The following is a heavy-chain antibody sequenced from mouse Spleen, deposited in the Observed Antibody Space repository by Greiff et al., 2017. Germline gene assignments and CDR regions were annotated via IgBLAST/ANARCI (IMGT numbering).Heavy chain of an antibody. CDR3: ARVYYYGSSPYAMDY. CDR2: INYDGSST. V-gene: IGHV5-16*01. J-gene: IGHJ4*01. Sequence: EVKVVESEGGLVQPGSSMKLSCTASGFTFSDYYMAWVRQVPEKGLEWVANINYDGSSTYYLDSLKSRFIISRDNAKNILYLQMSSLKSEDTATYYCARVYYYGSSPYAMDYWGQGTSVTVSS. CDR1: GFTFSDYY. D-gene: IGHD1-1*01.